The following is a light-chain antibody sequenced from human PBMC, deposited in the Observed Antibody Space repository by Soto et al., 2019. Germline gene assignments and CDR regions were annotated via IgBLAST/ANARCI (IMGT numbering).Light chain of an antibody. CDR1: QSVVRN. Sequence: EIVMMQSPATLSASPGDTVTLSCRASQSVVRNLAWYQQKPGQTPRLLIYTASTRATGVPARFSGGGSETDLSLTISSLQSEDFAIYYCQQYNHWHPGTFGQGTKVELK. V-gene: IGKV3-15*01. CDR2: TAS. J-gene: IGKJ2*02. CDR3: QQYNHWHPGT.